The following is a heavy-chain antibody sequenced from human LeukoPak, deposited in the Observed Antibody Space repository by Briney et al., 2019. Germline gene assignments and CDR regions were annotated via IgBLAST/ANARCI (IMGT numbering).Heavy chain of an antibody. CDR3: ASVDTNTGHDY. Sequence: SETLFLTCTVSGGSISSSVYYWGWIRQPPGKGLEWIGSIYYSGSTYYNPSLKSRVTISVDTSKNQFSLRLSSVTAADTAVYYCASVDTNTGHDYWGQGTLVTVSS. CDR2: IYYSGST. J-gene: IGHJ4*02. D-gene: IGHD5-18*01. V-gene: IGHV4-39*01. CDR1: GGSISSSVYY.